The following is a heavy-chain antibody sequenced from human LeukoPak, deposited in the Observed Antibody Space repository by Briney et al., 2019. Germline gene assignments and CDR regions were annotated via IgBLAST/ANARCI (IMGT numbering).Heavy chain of an antibody. CDR2: ISGSGGKT. J-gene: IGHJ4*02. Sequence: GGSLRLSCAASGLTFSSYAMSWVRQAPGKGLEWVSGISGSGGKTYYADSVKGRFTISRDNAKNSLYLQMNSLRAEDTAVYYCVRDFHRRLYDTNYYFYWGQGTLVTVSS. V-gene: IGHV3-23*01. D-gene: IGHD3-22*01. CDR3: VRDFHRRLYDTNYYFY. CDR1: GLTFSSYA.